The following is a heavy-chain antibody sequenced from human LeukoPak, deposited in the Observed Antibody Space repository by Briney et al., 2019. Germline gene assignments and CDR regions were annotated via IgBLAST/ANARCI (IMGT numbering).Heavy chain of an antibody. J-gene: IGHJ6*03. CDR1: GFTFSNFA. CDR2: ISYDGSKE. Sequence: GRSLRLSCAASGFTFSNFAIHWVRQAPGKGLEWVAVISYDGSKEYYADPVKGRFTVSRDNSKNTLNLQMNSLTAEDTAVYYCARPRSQLANYYMDVWGKGTTVTVSS. V-gene: IGHV3-30-3*01. D-gene: IGHD6-6*01. CDR3: ARPRSQLANYYMDV.